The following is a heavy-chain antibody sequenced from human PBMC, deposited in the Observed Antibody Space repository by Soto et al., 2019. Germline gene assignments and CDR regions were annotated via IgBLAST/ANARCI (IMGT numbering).Heavy chain of an antibody. Sequence: GGSLRLSCAASGFTFSSYGMTWVRQAPGKGLEWVSFSSATGAGTYYVDSVKGRFTISRDNSKNTLYLQMTSLRADDTAVYYCAKDRRAGGNYGFYSDFWGQGALVTV. CDR1: GFTFSSYG. D-gene: IGHD1-7*01. V-gene: IGHV3-23*01. J-gene: IGHJ4*02. CDR2: SSATGAGT. CDR3: AKDRRAGGNYGFYSDF.